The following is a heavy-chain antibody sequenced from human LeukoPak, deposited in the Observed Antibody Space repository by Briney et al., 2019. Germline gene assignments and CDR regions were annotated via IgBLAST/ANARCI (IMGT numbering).Heavy chain of an antibody. CDR3: ARTLNSGRYYIRYFQH. Sequence: GASVKVSCKASGYTYTGYYMHWVRQAPGQGLDWMGWINPNSGGTNYAQKFQGRVTMTRDTSISTAYMELSRLRSDDTAVYYCARTLNSGRYYIRYFQHWGQGTLVTVSS. CDR2: INPNSGGT. D-gene: IGHD1-26*01. V-gene: IGHV1-2*02. CDR1: GYTYTGYY. J-gene: IGHJ1*01.